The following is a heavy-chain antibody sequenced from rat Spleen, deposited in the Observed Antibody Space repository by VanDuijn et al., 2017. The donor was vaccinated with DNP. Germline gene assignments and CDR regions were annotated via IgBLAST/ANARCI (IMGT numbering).Heavy chain of an antibody. D-gene: IGHD1-2*01. V-gene: IGHV2-41*01. J-gene: IGHJ2*01. CDR3: ARGEGYYHSSSNYFDY. Sequence: QVQLKESGPGLVQPSQTLSLTCTVAGFSLTSYNVHWVRQPPGKGLEWVGAIWTGGSTEYNSALKSRLSISRDTSKSQVFLKVSSLQTEDTATYYCARGEGYYHSSSNYFDYWGQGVMVTVSS. CDR1: GFSLTSYN. CDR2: IWTGGST.